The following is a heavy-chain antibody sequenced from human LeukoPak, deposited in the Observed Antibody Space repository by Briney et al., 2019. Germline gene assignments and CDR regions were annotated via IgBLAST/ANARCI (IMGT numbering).Heavy chain of an antibody. Sequence: PGGSLRLSCAASGFTFSSYEMNWVRQAPGKGLEWVSYISSSGSTIYYADSVKGRFTISRDNAKNSLYLQMNSLRAEDTAVYYCASDGGVVTTEYYFDYWGQGTLVTVSS. J-gene: IGHJ4*02. CDR3: ASDGGVVTTEYYFDY. D-gene: IGHD3-3*01. CDR1: GFTFSSYE. V-gene: IGHV3-48*03. CDR2: ISSSGSTI.